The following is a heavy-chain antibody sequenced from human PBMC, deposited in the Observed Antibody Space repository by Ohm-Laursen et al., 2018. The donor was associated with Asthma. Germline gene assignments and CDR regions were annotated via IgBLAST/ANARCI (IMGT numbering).Heavy chain of an antibody. V-gene: IGHV3-21*01. J-gene: IGHJ1*01. D-gene: IGHD1-26*01. CDR1: GFAFSNIW. Sequence: SLRLSCAASGFAFSNIWMTWVRQFPGKGLEWVASISTASTFIYYADSVRGRFTTSRDNAKNSVYLQMDNLRAEDTALYYCARIGPEWELPGREYSLHHWGEGTLVTVSS. CDR3: ARIGPEWELPGREYSLHH. CDR2: ISTASTFI.